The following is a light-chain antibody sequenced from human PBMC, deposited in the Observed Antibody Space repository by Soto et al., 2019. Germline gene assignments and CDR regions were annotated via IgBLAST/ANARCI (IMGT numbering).Light chain of an antibody. CDR1: TSNIGSNF. J-gene: IGLJ1*01. CDR3: AAWDDSLSGFYV. CDR2: RNN. V-gene: IGLV1-47*01. Sequence: QPAPPAPPSQCRTRGQTVTIPSSGITSNIGSNFVYCYQQRPGTAPKRLLYRNNQRPSGVPDRFSGAKAATSASLATSGLRSEDEVDYYCAAWDDSLSGFYVFGTGTKFTVL.